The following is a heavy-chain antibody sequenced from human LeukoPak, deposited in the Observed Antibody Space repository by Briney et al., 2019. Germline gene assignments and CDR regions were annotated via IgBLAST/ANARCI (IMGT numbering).Heavy chain of an antibody. Sequence: ASVKVSCKASGGTFSSYAISWVRQAPGQGLEWMGWINPNSGATNYTQKFQGRVTMTRDTSISTAYMELSRLRSDDTAVYYCARDRIYAILDFDYWGQGTLVTVSS. D-gene: IGHD2-15*01. J-gene: IGHJ4*02. CDR3: ARDRIYAILDFDY. CDR1: GGTFSSYA. CDR2: INPNSGAT. V-gene: IGHV1-2*02.